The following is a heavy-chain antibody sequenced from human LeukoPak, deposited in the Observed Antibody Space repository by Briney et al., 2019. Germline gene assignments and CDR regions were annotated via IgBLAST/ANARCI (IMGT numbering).Heavy chain of an antibody. CDR3: ARDLYYYGMDV. CDR2: IYYSGST. Sequence: TSETLSLTCTVSGGSISSYYWSWIRQPPGKGPEWIGYIYYSGSTNYNPSLKSRVTISVDTSKNQFSLKLSSVTAADTAVYYCARDLYYYGMDVWGQGTTVTVSS. CDR1: GGSISSYY. J-gene: IGHJ6*02. V-gene: IGHV4-59*01.